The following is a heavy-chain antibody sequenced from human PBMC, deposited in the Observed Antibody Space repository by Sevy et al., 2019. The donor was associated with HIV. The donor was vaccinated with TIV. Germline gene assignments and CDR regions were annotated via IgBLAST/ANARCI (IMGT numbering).Heavy chain of an antibody. Sequence: GGSLRLSCAASGFTFSSYAMHWVRQAPGKGLEWLAVISYDGSNKYYADSVKGRFTISRDNSKNSLYLQMNTLRAEDTAVYYCARTKSNTAMVSSDYWGQGTLVTVSS. CDR3: ARTKSNTAMVSSDY. V-gene: IGHV3-30-3*01. CDR1: GFTFSSYA. J-gene: IGHJ4*02. CDR2: ISYDGSNK. D-gene: IGHD5-18*01.